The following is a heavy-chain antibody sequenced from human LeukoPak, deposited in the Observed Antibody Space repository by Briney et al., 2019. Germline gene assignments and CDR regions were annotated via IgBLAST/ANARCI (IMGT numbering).Heavy chain of an antibody. D-gene: IGHD1-20*01. Sequence: SVKVSCKASGGTFSRYALNWVRQAPGQGLEWMGGIIPMLGSIYYAQKFQGRVTISTDESTTTAYMELTSLRSEDTAVYYRARDQPITDWGQGTLVTVSS. CDR1: GGTFSRYA. CDR2: IIPMLGSI. J-gene: IGHJ4*02. CDR3: ARDQPITD. V-gene: IGHV1-69*05.